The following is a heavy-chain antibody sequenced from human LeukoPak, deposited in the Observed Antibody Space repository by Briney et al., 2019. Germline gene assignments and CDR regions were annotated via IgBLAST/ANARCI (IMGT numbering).Heavy chain of an antibody. V-gene: IGHV3-23*01. CDR2: ISGSGGST. CDR3: AKYRLERRGREHYYYGMDV. CDR1: GFTFSSYA. D-gene: IGHD1-1*01. J-gene: IGHJ6*02. Sequence: GGSLRLSCAASGFTFSSYAMSWVRQPPGKGLGWVSAISGSGGSTYYADSVKGRFTISRDNSKNTLYLQMNSLRAEDTAVYYCAKYRLERRGREHYYYGMDVWGQGTTVTVSS.